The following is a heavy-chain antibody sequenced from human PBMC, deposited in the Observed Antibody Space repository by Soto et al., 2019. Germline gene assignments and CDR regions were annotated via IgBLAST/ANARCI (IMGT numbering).Heavy chain of an antibody. D-gene: IGHD2-8*01. V-gene: IGHV4-39*01. CDR1: GDSIGTTHSY. J-gene: IGHJ4*02. Sequence: KTSETLSLTCTVSGDSIGTTHSYWAWIRQSPGKGLEWIGNIHYSGSTYYMPSLRSRVTLSVDTSKNQFSLRLTSVTAEDTAVYYCARHEGNGNVWPLDYWGQGILVTVSS. CDR2: IHYSGST. CDR3: ARHEGNGNVWPLDY.